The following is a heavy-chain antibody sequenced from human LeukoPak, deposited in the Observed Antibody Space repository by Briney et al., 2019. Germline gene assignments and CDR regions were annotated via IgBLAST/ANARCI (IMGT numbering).Heavy chain of an antibody. CDR2: FYYSGST. CDR1: GGSISSSSYY. Sequence: SETLSLTCTVSGGSISSSSYYWGWIRQPPGKGLEWIGNFYYSGSTNYNPSLKSRVTISVDTSKNQFSLKLSSVTAADTAVCYCARDLWGYCSSTSCIDYWGQGTLVTVSS. D-gene: IGHD2-2*01. CDR3: ARDLWGYCSSTSCIDY. V-gene: IGHV4-39*07. J-gene: IGHJ4*02.